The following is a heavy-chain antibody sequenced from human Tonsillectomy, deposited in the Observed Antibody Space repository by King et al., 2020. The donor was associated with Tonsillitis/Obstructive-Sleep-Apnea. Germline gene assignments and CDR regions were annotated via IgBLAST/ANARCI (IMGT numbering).Heavy chain of an antibody. J-gene: IGHJ4*02. CDR1: GFTFSSYW. V-gene: IGHV3-74*01. CDR3: AREECSSTSCQGHDY. D-gene: IGHD2-2*01. CDR2: INNDWSST. Sequence: VQLVESGGGLVQPGGSLRLSCAASGFTFSSYWMHWVRQAPGKGLVWVSRINNDWSSTSYADSVKGLFIISRDNAKKTLYLQMNSLRAEDTAVYYCAREECSSTSCQGHDYWGQGTMVTVSS.